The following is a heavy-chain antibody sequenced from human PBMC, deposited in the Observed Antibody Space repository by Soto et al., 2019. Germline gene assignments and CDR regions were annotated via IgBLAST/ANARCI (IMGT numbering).Heavy chain of an antibody. V-gene: IGHV4-31*03. D-gene: IGHD6-13*01. J-gene: IGHJ5*02. CDR2: IYYSGST. Sequence: SETLSLTCTVSGGSISSGGYYWSWIRQHPGKGLEWIGYIYYSGSTYYNPSLKSRVTISVDTSKNQFSLKLSSVTAADTAVYYCARNPLLPDLIAAAGTDGNWFDPWGQGTLVTVSS. CDR3: ARNPLLPDLIAAAGTDGNWFDP. CDR1: GGSISSGGYY.